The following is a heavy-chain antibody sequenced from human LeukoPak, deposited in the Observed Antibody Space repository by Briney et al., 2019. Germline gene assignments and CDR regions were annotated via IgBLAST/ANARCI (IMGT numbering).Heavy chain of an antibody. D-gene: IGHD3-9*01. CDR1: GFTFSSYS. J-gene: IGHJ5*02. CDR3: ARDRSLYTYYDILTGYPNWFDP. CDR2: ISSSSSYI. V-gene: IGHV3-21*01. Sequence: PGGSLRLSCAASGFTFSSYSMKWVRQPPGKELEWVSSISSSSSYIYYADSVKGRFTISRDNAKNSLYLQMNSLRAEDTAVYYCARDRSLYTYYDILTGYPNWFDPWGQGTLVTVSS.